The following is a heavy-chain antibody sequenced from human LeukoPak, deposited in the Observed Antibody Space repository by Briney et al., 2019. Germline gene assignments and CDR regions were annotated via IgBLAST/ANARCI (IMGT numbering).Heavy chain of an antibody. D-gene: IGHD6-19*01. V-gene: IGHV3-21*01. Sequence: GGSLRLSCAASGFTFSSYNMNWVRQAPGKGLEWVSSISSSSSYIYYADSVKGRFTISRDNAKNSLYLQMNSLRVEDTAVYYCARAPTFSGSFDYWGQGTLVTVSS. CDR1: GFTFSSYN. CDR3: ARAPTFSGSFDY. J-gene: IGHJ4*02. CDR2: ISSSSSYI.